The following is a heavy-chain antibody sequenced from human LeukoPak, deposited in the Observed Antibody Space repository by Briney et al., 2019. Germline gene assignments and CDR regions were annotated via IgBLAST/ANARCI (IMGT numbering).Heavy chain of an antibody. CDR1: GFTFSSYA. D-gene: IGHD2-2*01. V-gene: IGHV3-30-3*01. J-gene: IGHJ6*02. Sequence: GGSLRLSCAASGFTFSSYAMHWVRQAPGKGLEWVAVISYDGSNKYYADSVKGRFTISRDNSKNTLYLQMNSLRAEDTAVYYCASVGRVVPAATYYYGMDVWGQGTTVTVSS. CDR2: ISYDGSNK. CDR3: ASVGRVVPAATYYYGMDV.